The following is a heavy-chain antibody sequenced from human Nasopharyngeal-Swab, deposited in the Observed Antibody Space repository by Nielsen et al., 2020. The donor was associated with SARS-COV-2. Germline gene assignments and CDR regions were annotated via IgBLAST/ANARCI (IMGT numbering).Heavy chain of an antibody. V-gene: IGHV4-39*07. CDR3: ARERGRGGIWNYYYYYMDV. CDR1: GCSISSSRYY. Sequence: SETLSLTCTVSGCSISSSRYYWGWIRQPPGKGLEWIGSIYYSGSTYYNPSLKRRVTISVDTSKNQFSLKLSSVTAADTAVYYCARERGRGGIWNYYYYYMDVWGKGTTVTVSS. J-gene: IGHJ6*03. D-gene: IGHD3-10*01. CDR2: IYYSGST.